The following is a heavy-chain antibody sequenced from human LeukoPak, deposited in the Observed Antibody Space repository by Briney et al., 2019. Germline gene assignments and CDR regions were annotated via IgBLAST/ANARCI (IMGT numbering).Heavy chain of an antibody. CDR3: ASMAWFGELLPFDY. D-gene: IGHD3-10*01. Sequence: SETLSLTCAVYGGSFSGYYWSWIRQPPGKGLEWIGEINHSGSTNYNPSLKSRVTISVDTSKNQFSLKLSSVTAADTAVYYCASMAWFGELLPFDYWGQGTLVTVSS. V-gene: IGHV4-34*01. CDR2: INHSGST. J-gene: IGHJ4*02. CDR1: GGSFSGYY.